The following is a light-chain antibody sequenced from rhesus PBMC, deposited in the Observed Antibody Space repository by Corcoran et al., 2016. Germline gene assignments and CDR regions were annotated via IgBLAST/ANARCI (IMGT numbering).Light chain of an antibody. V-gene: IGKV1-37*01. CDR3: QQYESVPLT. CDR1: QDINGY. Sequence: DIQMTQSPSSLSASVGDSVTLTCRASQDINGYLTWYQQKPGKAPKHLIYYTFYLENGVRTRFSGSGSGREFTLTNKSLRTENFATKHCQQYESVPLTIGGGDKVEIK. CDR2: YTF. J-gene: IGKJ4*01.